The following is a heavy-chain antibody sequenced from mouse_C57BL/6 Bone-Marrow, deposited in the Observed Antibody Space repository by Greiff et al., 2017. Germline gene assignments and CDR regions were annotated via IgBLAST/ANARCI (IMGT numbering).Heavy chain of an antibody. CDR1: GYTFTSYW. Sequence: VQLQQPGAELVKPGASVKLSCKASGYTFTSYWMHWVKQRPGQGLEWIGMIHPNSGSTNYNKKLKSKATLTVDKSSSTAYMQLSSLTSEDSAVYYCAREDYYDGSSPAYWGQGTLVTVSA. D-gene: IGHD1-1*01. V-gene: IGHV1-64*01. CDR3: AREDYYDGSSPAY. CDR2: IHPNSGST. J-gene: IGHJ3*01.